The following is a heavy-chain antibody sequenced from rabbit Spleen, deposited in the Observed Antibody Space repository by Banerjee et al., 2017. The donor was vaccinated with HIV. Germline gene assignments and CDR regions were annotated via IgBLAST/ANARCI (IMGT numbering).Heavy chain of an antibody. J-gene: IGHJ3*01. V-gene: IGHV1S45*01. Sequence: QQQLVESGGGLVQPEGSLTLTCTASGFSFSSSYYMCWVRQAPGKGLEWIGCIYTSTSGTWYASWAKGRFTISKASSTTVTLQMTGLTAADTATWFCARSSSGYLTRLDLWGPGTLVTVS. CDR3: ARSSSGYLTRLDL. CDR1: GFSFSSSYY. CDR2: IYTSTSGT. D-gene: IGHD1-1*01.